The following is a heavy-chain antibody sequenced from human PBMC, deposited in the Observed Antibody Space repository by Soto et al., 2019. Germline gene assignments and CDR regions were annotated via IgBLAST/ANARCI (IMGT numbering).Heavy chain of an antibody. Sequence: EVQLLESWGGFVQPGVSLRRSCAASGFTFNNYAMTWVRQSPGKGLEWVSAISGGGDTTSYADSVKGRFTVSRDGSKNTLYLHMSSMRAEDTALYYCAKGRGGSVSRTPRVDFWGQGTLVTVSS. J-gene: IGHJ4*02. D-gene: IGHD3-10*01. CDR1: GFTFNNYA. CDR2: ISGGGDTT. V-gene: IGHV3-23*01. CDR3: AKGRGGSVSRTPRVDF.